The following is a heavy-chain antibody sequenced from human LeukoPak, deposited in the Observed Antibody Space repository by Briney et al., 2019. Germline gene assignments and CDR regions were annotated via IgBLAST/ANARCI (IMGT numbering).Heavy chain of an antibody. CDR2: IITIFGTA. D-gene: IGHD3-3*01. V-gene: IGHV1-69*05. CDR3: ARSITIFGVVTPDYYYYMDV. Sequence: SVKVSCKASGGTFSSYAISWVRQAPGQGLEWMGRIITIFGTANYAQKSQGRVTITTDESTSTAYMELSSLRSEDTAVYYCARSITIFGVVTPDYYYYMDVWGKGTTVTVSS. CDR1: GGTFSSYA. J-gene: IGHJ6*03.